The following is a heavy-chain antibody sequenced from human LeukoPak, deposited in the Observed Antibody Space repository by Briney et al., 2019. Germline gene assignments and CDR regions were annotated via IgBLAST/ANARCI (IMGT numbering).Heavy chain of an antibody. CDR3: NYCSSTSCYAH. CDR2: IRYDGSNK. V-gene: IGHV3-30*02. D-gene: IGHD2-2*01. Sequence: GGSLRLSCAASGFTFSSYGMHWVRQAPGKGLEWVAFIRYDGSNKYYADSVKGRFTISRDNSKNTLYRQMNSLRAEDTAVYYGNYCSSTSCYAHWGQGTLVTVSS. CDR1: GFTFSSYG. J-gene: IGHJ4*02.